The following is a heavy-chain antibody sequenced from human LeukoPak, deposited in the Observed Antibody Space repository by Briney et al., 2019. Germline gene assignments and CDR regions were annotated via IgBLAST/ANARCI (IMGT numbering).Heavy chain of an antibody. CDR2: MNPTSGHT. V-gene: IGHV1-8*01. CDR1: VYTFTKYD. J-gene: IGHJ4*02. D-gene: IGHD3-10*01. CDR3: ARSPVGVRKKHDF. Sequence: ASVTVTFMCSVYTFTKYDTNWVRQAPGQGRAWMGCMNPTSGHTGYAQNFQGRVTMTRDTSISTAYMELHSLTSEDTAVYYCARSPVGVRKKHDFWGQGTLVSVSS.